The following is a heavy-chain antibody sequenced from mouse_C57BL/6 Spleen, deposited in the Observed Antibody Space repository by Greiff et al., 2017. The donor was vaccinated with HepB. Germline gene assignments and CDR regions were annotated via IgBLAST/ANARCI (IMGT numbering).Heavy chain of an antibody. V-gene: IGHV3-6*01. CDR2: ISYDGSN. J-gene: IGHJ2*01. CDR3: AGGTNYFDY. Sequence: VQLQQSGPGLVKPSQSLSLTCSVTGYSITSGYYWNWIRQFPGNKLEWMGYISYDGSNNYNPSLKNRISITRDTSKNQFFLKLNSVTTEDTATYYCAGGTNYFDYWGQGTTLTVSS. CDR1: GYSITSGYY. D-gene: IGHD3-3*01.